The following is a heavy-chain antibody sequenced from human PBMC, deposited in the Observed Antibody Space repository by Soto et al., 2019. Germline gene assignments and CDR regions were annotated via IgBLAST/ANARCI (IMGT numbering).Heavy chain of an antibody. CDR2: IYPSYSDT. V-gene: IGHV5-51*01. Sequence: GDSTNISCKGSGYSFTNFWIVWVRQMPGKGLKCMGLIYPSYSDTRYSPSFEGQVTISADKSISTAYLQGSSLKASDTAIYDWVRQGPMWTRDHWGQGNRVTV. CDR1: GYSFTNFW. CDR3: VRQGPMWTRDH. J-gene: IGHJ4*02. D-gene: IGHD2-21*01.